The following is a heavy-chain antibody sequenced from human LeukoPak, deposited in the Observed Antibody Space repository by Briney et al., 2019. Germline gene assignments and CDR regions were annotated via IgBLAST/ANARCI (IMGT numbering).Heavy chain of an antibody. Sequence: SETLSLTCTVSGGSISSGGYYWSWIRQHPGKGLEWIGYIYHSGTTYYNPSLKSRITISLDTSKNQVSLKLSSVTAADTAVYYCARDITMLRGDAFDIWGQGTMVTVSS. CDR3: ARDITMLRGDAFDI. D-gene: IGHD3-10*01. CDR1: GGSISSGGYY. J-gene: IGHJ3*02. V-gene: IGHV4-31*03. CDR2: IYHSGTT.